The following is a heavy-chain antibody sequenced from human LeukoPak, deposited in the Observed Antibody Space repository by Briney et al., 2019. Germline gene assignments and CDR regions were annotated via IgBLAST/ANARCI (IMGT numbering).Heavy chain of an antibody. J-gene: IGHJ2*01. Sequence: ASVKVSCKASGYTFTSYDINWVRQATGQGLEWMGWMNPNSGNTGYAQKFQGRVTMTRNTSISTAYMELSSLRSEDTAVYYCARVPAYCGGDCYSSGYFDLWGRGTLVTVSS. V-gene: IGHV1-8*01. CDR2: MNPNSGNT. D-gene: IGHD2-21*02. CDR1: GYTFTSYD. CDR3: ARVPAYCGGDCYSSGYFDL.